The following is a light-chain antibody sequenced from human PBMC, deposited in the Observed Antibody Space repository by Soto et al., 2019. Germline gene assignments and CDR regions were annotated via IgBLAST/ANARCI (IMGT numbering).Light chain of an antibody. J-gene: IGKJ1*01. CDR2: VAS. V-gene: IGKV3-20*01. CDR1: QSVSRIF. Sequence: EIVLTQSPGTLSLSPGERATLSCRACQSVSRIFLAWYQHKPGQAPRLLIYVASTRATGIPDMFSGSGSGTDFILTISRLEPEDFAVYYCQQYGSSPRTFGLGTRVEI. CDR3: QQYGSSPRT.